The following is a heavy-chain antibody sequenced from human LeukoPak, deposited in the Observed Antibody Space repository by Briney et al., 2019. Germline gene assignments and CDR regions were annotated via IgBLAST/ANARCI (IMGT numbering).Heavy chain of an antibody. CDR2: VYYSGST. D-gene: IGHD3-10*01. CDR3: ARGGGSGRGNWFDP. CDR1: GGSISPYY. J-gene: IGHJ5*02. V-gene: IGHV4-59*01. Sequence: PSETLSLTCTVSGGSISPYYWSWIRQPPGKGLVWIGYVYYSGSTNYNPSLKSRVTISVDTSKSQYSLKLTSVTAAETAVYYCARGGGSGRGNWFDPWGQGSLVIVSS.